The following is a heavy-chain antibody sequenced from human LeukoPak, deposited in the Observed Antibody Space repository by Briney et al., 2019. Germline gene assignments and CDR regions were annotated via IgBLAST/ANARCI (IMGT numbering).Heavy chain of an antibody. V-gene: IGHV3-48*03. Sequence: PGGSLRLSCAASGFTFSSYEMNWVRQAPGKGLEWISYISSSGRRTYYADSVKGRFSISRDNAKNSLHLQMNSLRADDTAIYYCARGPRDPTEYCSRGTCSPTYEVWGQGTLVTVSS. CDR3: ARGPRDPTEYCSRGTCSPTYEV. D-gene: IGHD2-15*01. J-gene: IGHJ4*02. CDR2: ISSSGRRT. CDR1: GFTFSSYE.